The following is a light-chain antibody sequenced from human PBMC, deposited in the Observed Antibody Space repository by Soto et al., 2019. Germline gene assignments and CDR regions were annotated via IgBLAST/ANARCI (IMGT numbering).Light chain of an antibody. CDR3: SSYTGSSTLYA. J-gene: IGLJ1*01. Sequence: QSVLTQPASVSGSPGQSITISCTGTSSDVGTYNYVSWYQQHPGKAPKVMIYEDTYRPSGVSNRFSGSKSGNTASLTISGLQAEDEAEYYCSSYTGSSTLYAFGTGTKVTVL. CDR1: SSDVGTYNY. V-gene: IGLV2-14*01. CDR2: EDT.